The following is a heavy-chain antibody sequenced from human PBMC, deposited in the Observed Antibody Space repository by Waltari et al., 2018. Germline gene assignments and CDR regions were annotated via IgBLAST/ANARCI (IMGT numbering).Heavy chain of an antibody. CDR1: GGTFSSYA. Sequence: QVQLVQSGAEVKKPGSSVKVSCKASGGTFSSYAISWVRQAPGQGLEWMGGIIPIFGTAKYAQKVQGRVTINADESTSTAYMELSSLRSEETAVYYCARGDSGYDSDYYYYYYYMDVWGKGTTVTVSS. J-gene: IGHJ6*03. CDR3: ARGDSGYDSDYYYYYYYMDV. D-gene: IGHD5-12*01. V-gene: IGHV1-69*12. CDR2: IIPIFGTA.